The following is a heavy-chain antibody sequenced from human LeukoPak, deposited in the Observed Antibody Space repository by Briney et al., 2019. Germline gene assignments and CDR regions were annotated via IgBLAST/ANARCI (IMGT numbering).Heavy chain of an antibody. V-gene: IGHV4-4*07. J-gene: IGHJ4*02. CDR3: ARAPGGCGGTGAFDY. CDR2: IYTDGST. D-gene: IGHD2-15*01. Sequence: SETLSLTCTVSGGSTSNSFWSWIRQPAGKGLEWIGRIYTDGSTNSNPSLRSRLTMSLDTSNNQVSLKLTSVTAADTAVYFCARAPGGCGGTGAFDYWGQGILVTVSS. CDR1: GGSTSNSF.